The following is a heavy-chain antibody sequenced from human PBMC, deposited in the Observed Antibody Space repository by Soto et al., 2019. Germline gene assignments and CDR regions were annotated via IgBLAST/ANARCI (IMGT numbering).Heavy chain of an antibody. CDR2: IYYSGST. D-gene: IGHD3-3*01. V-gene: IGHV4-31*03. Sequence: QVQLQESGPGLVKPSQTLSLTCTVSGGSISSGGYYWSWIRQHPGKRLEWIGYIYYSGSTYYNPSLKSRVTISVDTSKNQCSLKLSSVTAADTAVYYCARTSDFWSGLYMDVWGKGTTVTVSS. CDR3: ARTSDFWSGLYMDV. J-gene: IGHJ6*03. CDR1: GGSISSGGYY.